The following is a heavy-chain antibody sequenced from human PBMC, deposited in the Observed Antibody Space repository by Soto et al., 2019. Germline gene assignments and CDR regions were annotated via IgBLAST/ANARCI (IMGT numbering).Heavy chain of an antibody. CDR2: FYHSENT. Sequence: SETLSLTCSVSDGSISSGIYSWGWIRQPPGKGLEWIGTFYHSENTHYNPSLKSRVIISVDRSKNQFSLKLSSVTAADTAVYYCARGQVVAAQHWGQGTLVTVSS. J-gene: IGHJ4*02. V-gene: IGHV4-39*07. D-gene: IGHD2-15*01. CDR1: DGSISSGIYS. CDR3: ARGQVVAAQH.